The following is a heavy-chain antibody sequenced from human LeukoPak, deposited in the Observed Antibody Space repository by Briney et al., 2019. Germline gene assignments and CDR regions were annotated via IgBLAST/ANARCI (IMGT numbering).Heavy chain of an antibody. CDR1: GDSTSKFY. D-gene: IGHD2-8*01. V-gene: IGHV4-59*03. CDR3: ALAPNSNWFDF. Sequence: PSETLSLACTVSGDSTSKFYWRWIRQSPGKGLEWIGNIHYSGSSVYNPSRKSRGTISVDTSRRQFFLKLNSVTAADTAVYFCALAPNSNWFDFWGPGTLVTVSS. J-gene: IGHJ5*01. CDR2: IHYSGSS.